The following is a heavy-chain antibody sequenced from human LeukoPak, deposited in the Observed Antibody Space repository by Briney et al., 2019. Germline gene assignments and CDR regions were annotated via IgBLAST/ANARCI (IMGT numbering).Heavy chain of an antibody. D-gene: IGHD2-21*02. J-gene: IGHJ6*02. CDR2: ISSSSSYI. CDR3: ARVVVVTPYYYYGMDV. Sequence: GGSLRLSCAASGFTFSSYSMNWVRQAPGKGLEWVSAISSSSSYIYYADSVKGRSTISRDNAKNSLYLQMNSLRAEDTAVYYCARVVVVTPYYYYGMDVWGQGTTVTVSS. CDR1: GFTFSSYS. V-gene: IGHV3-21*01.